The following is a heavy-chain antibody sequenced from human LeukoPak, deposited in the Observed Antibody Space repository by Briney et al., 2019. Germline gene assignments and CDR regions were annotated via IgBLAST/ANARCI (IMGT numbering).Heavy chain of an antibody. D-gene: IGHD6-13*01. V-gene: IGHV3-9*03. CDR1: RFTFHDYA. CDR2: ITWNSGSI. J-gene: IGHJ4*02. CDR3: AKDIGSTGWYYFDH. Sequence: GGSLRLSCAASRFTFHDYAMHWVRQAPGKGLQWVSGITWNSGSIGYADSVKGRFTISRDNAKNSLYLQMNSLRAEDMALYYCAKDIGSTGWYYFDHWGQGTLVTVSS.